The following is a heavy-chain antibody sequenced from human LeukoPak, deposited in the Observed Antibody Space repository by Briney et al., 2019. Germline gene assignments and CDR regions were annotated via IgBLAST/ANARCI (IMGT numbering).Heavy chain of an antibody. J-gene: IGHJ1*01. D-gene: IGHD3-22*01. CDR3: ARDMTTYYYDSSGPIFQH. CDR1: GFTFSDYY. V-gene: IGHV3-11*04. CDR2: ISSSGSTI. Sequence: SGGSLRLSCAASGFTFSDYYMSWIRQAPGKGLEWVSYISSSGSTIYYADSVKGRFTISRDNAKNSPYLQMNSLRAEDTAVYYCARDMTTYYYDSSGPIFQHWGQGTLVTVSS.